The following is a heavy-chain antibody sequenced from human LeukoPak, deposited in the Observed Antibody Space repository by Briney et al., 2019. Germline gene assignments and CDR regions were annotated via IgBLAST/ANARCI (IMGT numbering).Heavy chain of an antibody. D-gene: IGHD3-22*01. J-gene: IGHJ4*02. Sequence: VGSLRLSCAASGFTVDCYYLSLVRQAPWHGLALVSTIYTGGNTYYAASVKGRFTISRDFSKNTVFLHMNSLRAEDTAMYYCAGGDDSGYYDYFDYWGQGALVTVSS. CDR2: IYTGGNT. CDR3: AGGDDSGYYDYFDY. CDR1: GFTVDCYY. V-gene: IGHV3-53*01.